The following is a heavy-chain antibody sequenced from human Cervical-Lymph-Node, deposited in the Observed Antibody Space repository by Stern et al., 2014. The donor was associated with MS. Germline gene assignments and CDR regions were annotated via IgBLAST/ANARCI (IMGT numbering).Heavy chain of an antibody. Sequence: VQLVESGPGLVKPSETLSLTCTVSGGSITNRDYWGWIRQSPGKGLEWIGSVYYSGITYYRPSLKSRATISIDTARDHLLLRVNSLTATDTAVYFCARGVTAVTNYVPNWCFDLWGRGTLVTVSS. CDR3: ARGVTAVTNYVPNWCFDL. CDR2: VYYSGIT. CDR1: GGSITNRDY. V-gene: IGHV4-39*02. J-gene: IGHJ2*01. D-gene: IGHD4-11*01.